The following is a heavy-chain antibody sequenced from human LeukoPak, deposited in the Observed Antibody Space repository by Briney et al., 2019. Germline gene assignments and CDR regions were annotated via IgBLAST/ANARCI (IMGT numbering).Heavy chain of an antibody. CDR2: ISGSGGST. Sequence: GGSLRLSCATSGFTFSSYATSWVRQAPGKGLEWVSAISGSGGSTYYADSVKGRFTISRDNSKNTLYLQMNSLRAEDTAVYYCAKSSGIVATIGAYYYYGMDVWGQGTTVTVSS. CDR3: AKSSGIVATIGAYYYYGMDV. D-gene: IGHD5-12*01. V-gene: IGHV3-23*01. J-gene: IGHJ6*02. CDR1: GFTFSSYA.